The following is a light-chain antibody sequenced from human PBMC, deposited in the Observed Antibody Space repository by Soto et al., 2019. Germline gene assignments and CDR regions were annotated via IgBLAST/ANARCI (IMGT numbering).Light chain of an antibody. J-gene: IGLJ1*01. CDR1: SSDVGGYNY. Sequence: QAVLTQPASVSGSPGQSITISCTGTSSDVGGYNYVSWYQQHPGKAPKLMIYKDNNRPSGVSHRFSGSKSGNTASLTISGLQAEDGADYYCTSYTSTNTYVFGTGTKLTVL. V-gene: IGLV2-14*01. CDR3: TSYTSTNTYV. CDR2: KDN.